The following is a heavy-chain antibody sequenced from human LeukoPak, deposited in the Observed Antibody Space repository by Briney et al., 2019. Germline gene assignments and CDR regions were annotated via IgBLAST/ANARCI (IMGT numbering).Heavy chain of an antibody. J-gene: IGHJ4*02. CDR2: IRYDGSNK. CDR3: AKVPISDYGDYVRY. CDR1: GFTFSDYG. V-gene: IGHV3-30*02. D-gene: IGHD4-17*01. Sequence: GGSLRLSCAASGFTFSDYGMHWVRQAPGKGLEWVAFIRYDGSNKYYADSVKGRFTISRDNSKNTLYLQMNSLRAEDTAVYYCAKVPISDYGDYVRYWGQGTLVTVSS.